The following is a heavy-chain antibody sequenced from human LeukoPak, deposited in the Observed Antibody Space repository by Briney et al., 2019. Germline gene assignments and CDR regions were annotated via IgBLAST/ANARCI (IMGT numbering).Heavy chain of an antibody. CDR3: ASDPERLNWFDP. J-gene: IGHJ5*02. CDR2: IVVGSGNT. D-gene: IGHD1-1*01. Sequence: GASVKVSCKASGFTFTSSAMQWVRQARGQRLEWIGWIVVGSGNTNYAQKFQERVTITRDMSTSTAYMELSSLRSEDTAVYYCASDPERLNWFDPWGQGTLVTVSS. V-gene: IGHV1-58*02. CDR1: GFTFTSSA.